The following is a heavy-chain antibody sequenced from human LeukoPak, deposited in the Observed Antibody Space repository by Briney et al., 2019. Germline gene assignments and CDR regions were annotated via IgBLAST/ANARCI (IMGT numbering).Heavy chain of an antibody. CDR2: ISSSGSTI. D-gene: IGHD4-11*01. Sequence: GGSLRLSCSASGFTFTSYAMHWVRQAPGKGLEWVSYISSSGSTIYYADSVKGRFTISRDNAKNSLYLQMNSLRAEDTAVYYCARDRGYSNYPNWFDPWGQGTLVTVSS. CDR1: GFTFTSYA. J-gene: IGHJ5*02. CDR3: ARDRGYSNYPNWFDP. V-gene: IGHV3-48*03.